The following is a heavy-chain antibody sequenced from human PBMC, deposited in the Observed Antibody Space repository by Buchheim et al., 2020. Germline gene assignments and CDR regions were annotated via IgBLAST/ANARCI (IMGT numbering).Heavy chain of an antibody. Sequence: QVQLQESGPGLVKPSQTLSLTCTVSGGSISSGGYYWSWIRQHPGKGLEWIGYIYYSGSTYYNPSLKSRVTISVDTSKNQFFLKLSSVTAADTAVYYCAREQQIVVVPAAIQYYYYYMDVWGKGTT. D-gene: IGHD2-2*02. CDR1: GGSISSGGYY. V-gene: IGHV4-31*03. CDR3: AREQQIVVVPAAIQYYYYYMDV. J-gene: IGHJ6*03. CDR2: IYYSGST.